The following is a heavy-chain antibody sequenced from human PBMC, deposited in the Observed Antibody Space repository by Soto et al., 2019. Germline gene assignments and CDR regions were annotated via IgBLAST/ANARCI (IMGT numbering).Heavy chain of an antibody. CDR2: IIPFIGTA. CDR1: GGTFSSYA. D-gene: IGHD4-4*01. CDR3: ARVVMTTVPPSYYYGMDV. J-gene: IGHJ6*02. V-gene: IGHV1-69*11. Sequence: SVKVSCQASGGTFSSYAISWAGQAPGQGLEWMGRIIPFIGTANYAQKFQGIVTITADESTSTAYMELTRLRSEDRAVYYCARVVMTTVPPSYYYGMDVWGQGTTVTVSS.